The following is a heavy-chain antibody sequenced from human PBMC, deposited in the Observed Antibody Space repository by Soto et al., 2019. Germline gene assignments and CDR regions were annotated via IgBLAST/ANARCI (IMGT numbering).Heavy chain of an antibody. J-gene: IGHJ4*02. V-gene: IGHV1-69*12. CDR3: ARGMLGDIVLMVYAIEFDY. CDR2: IIPIFGTA. Sequence: QVQLVQSGAEVKKPGSSVKVSCKASGGTFSSYAISWVRQAPGQGLEWMGGIIPIFGTANYAQKFQGRVTITADESTSTAYMELSSLRSEDTAVYYCARGMLGDIVLMVYAIEFDYWGQGNLVTVSS. D-gene: IGHD2-8*01. CDR1: GGTFSSYA.